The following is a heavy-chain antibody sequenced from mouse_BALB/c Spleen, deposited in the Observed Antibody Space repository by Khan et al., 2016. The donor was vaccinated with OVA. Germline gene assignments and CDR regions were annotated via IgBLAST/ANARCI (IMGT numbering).Heavy chain of an antibody. Sequence: QVRLQQSGAELVKPGASVKLSCKASGYTFSSYYMYWVKQRPGQGLEWIGEINPNNGGTNFNEKFKSKAALTVDKSSTAAYMQRSSLTSEDSAVYYCTRSGYGSFAYWGQGTLVTVST. CDR1: GYTFSSYY. V-gene: IGHV1S81*02. D-gene: IGHD2-2*01. CDR2: INPNNGGT. CDR3: TRSGYGSFAY. J-gene: IGHJ3*01.